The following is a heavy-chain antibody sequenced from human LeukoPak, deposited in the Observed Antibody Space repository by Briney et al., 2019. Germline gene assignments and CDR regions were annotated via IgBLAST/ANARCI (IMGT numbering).Heavy chain of an antibody. V-gene: IGHV4-59*01. CDR2: IYHSGST. Sequence: PSETLSLTCTVSGGSISSYYWSWIRQPPGKGLEWIGYIYHSGSTNYNPSLKSRVTISVDTSKSQFCLKLTSVTAADTAVYYCARHSGDYSGTYPLDYWGQGTLVTVSS. CDR1: GGSISSYY. CDR3: ARHSGDYSGTYPLDY. D-gene: IGHD3-10*01. J-gene: IGHJ4*02.